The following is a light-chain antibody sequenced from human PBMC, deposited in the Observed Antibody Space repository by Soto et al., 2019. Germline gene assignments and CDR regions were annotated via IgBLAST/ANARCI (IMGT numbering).Light chain of an antibody. CDR3: QQYNNWPPYT. J-gene: IGKJ2*01. CDR1: QSVSSN. Sequence: EIVMTQSPATLSVSPGERATLSCRASQSVSSNLAWYQQKPGQAPRLLLYGASTRATGIPAWFSGSGSGTEFTLTISSLQSEDFAVYYWQQYNNWPPYTFGQGTKLEIK. V-gene: IGKV3-15*01. CDR2: GAS.